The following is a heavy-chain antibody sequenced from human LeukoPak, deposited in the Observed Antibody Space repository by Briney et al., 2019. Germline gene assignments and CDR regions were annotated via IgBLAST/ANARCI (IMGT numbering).Heavy chain of an antibody. V-gene: IGHV4-39*07. D-gene: IGHD6-13*01. CDR3: ARRYLSSSLSYFDY. Sequence: SETLSLTCTASGGSISSSSYYWGWIRQPPGKGLEWIGSIYYSGSTYYNPSLKSRVTISVDTSKNQFSLKLSSVTAADTAVYYCARRYLSSSLSYFDYWGQGTLVTVSS. CDR2: IYYSGST. J-gene: IGHJ4*02. CDR1: GGSISSSSYY.